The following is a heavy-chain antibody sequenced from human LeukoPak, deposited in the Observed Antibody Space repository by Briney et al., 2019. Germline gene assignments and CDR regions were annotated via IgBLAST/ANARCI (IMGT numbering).Heavy chain of an antibody. CDR2: INHSGSA. V-gene: IGHV4-38-2*02. D-gene: IGHD3-10*01. Sequence: PSETLSLTCSVSRYSISSGYYWAWIRQPPGKGLEWFGSINHSGSAYYNASLKSRVTISVDTSKNQFSLKLSPVTAADTAVYYCARLIPPDSYYYGSGKNWFDPWGQGTLVTVSS. CDR3: ARLIPPDSYYYGSGKNWFDP. J-gene: IGHJ5*02. CDR1: RYSISSGYY.